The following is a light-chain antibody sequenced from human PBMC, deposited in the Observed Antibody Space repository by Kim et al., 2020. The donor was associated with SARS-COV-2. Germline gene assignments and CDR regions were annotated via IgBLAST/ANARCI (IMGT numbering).Light chain of an antibody. CDR2: DAS. V-gene: IGKV1-5*01. Sequence: DRVTITCRASQSISSWLAWYQQKPGKAPKLLIYDASSLKSGVPSRFSGSGSGTEFTLTISSLQPDDFATYYCQQYNSYSRTFGQGTKVDI. CDR1: QSISSW. CDR3: QQYNSYSRT. J-gene: IGKJ1*01.